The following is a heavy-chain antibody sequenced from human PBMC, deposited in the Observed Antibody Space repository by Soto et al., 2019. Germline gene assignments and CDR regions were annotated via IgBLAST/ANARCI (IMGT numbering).Heavy chain of an antibody. CDR1: GFTFTTYG. CDR2: ISGSGTTT. CDR3: AKDPMIVVVTGDYFDY. D-gene: IGHD3-22*01. V-gene: IGHV3-23*01. Sequence: EVQLLESGGDLVQPGGSLRLSCAASGFTFTTYGMSWVRQAPGKGLEWVSGISGSGTTTYDADSVKGRFTISRDNSKNTLYLQMNSLRAEDTAVYYCAKDPMIVVVTGDYFDYWGQGTLVTVSS. J-gene: IGHJ4*02.